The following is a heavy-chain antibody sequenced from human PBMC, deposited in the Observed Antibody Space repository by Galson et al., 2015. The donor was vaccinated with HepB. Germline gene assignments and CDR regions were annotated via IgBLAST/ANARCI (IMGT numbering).Heavy chain of an antibody. J-gene: IGHJ4*02. CDR1: GGTFSSYT. CDR2: IIPILGIA. D-gene: IGHD2-21*02. V-gene: IGHV1-69*02. CDR3: ASSHTLAYCGGDCYSHFDY. Sequence: SVKVSCKASGGTFSSYTISWVRQAPGQGLEWMGRIIPILGIANYAQKFQGRVTITADKSTSTAYMELSSLRSEDTAVYYCASSHTLAYCGGDCYSHFDYWGQGTLVTVSS.